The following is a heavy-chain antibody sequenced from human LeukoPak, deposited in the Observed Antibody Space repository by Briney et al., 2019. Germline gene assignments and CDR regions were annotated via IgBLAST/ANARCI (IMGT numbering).Heavy chain of an antibody. CDR3: ARAGHRSRSWTVWLHAYFDY. J-gene: IGHJ4*02. D-gene: IGHD6-13*01. CDR2: IGSSSSYI. CDR1: GFTFSSYS. V-gene: IGHV3-21*01. Sequence: GGSLRLSCAASGFTFSSYSMNWVRQAPGKGLEWVSSIGSSSSYIYYADSVKGRFTISRGNDKNSLYLQMNRLRAEDTAVYYCARAGHRSRSWTVWLHAYFDYWGQGTLVTVSS.